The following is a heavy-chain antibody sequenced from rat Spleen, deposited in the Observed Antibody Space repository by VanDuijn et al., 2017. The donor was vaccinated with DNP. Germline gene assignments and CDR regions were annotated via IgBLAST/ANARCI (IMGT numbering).Heavy chain of an antibody. Sequence: EVQMVESGGGLVQPGRSLKLSCAASGFTFSDYNMAWVRQAPKKGLEWVATISTVGDNAYYRDSVKGRFTISRDNARSTLYLQMNSLRSEDTATYYCAREGDYYDGSFVDALDAWGQGTSVTVSS. CDR2: ISTVGDNA. J-gene: IGHJ4*01. CDR3: AREGDYYDGSFVDALDA. D-gene: IGHD1-12*02. V-gene: IGHV5-25*01. CDR1: GFTFSDYN.